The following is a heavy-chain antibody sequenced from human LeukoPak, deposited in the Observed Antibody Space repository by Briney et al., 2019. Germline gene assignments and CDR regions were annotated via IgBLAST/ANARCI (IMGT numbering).Heavy chain of an antibody. V-gene: IGHV4-30-2*01. CDR1: GGSISSGDYY. D-gene: IGHD6-13*01. CDR3: VRDPPIAASGVGY. CDR2: IYQSGST. J-gene: IGHJ4*02. Sequence: SETLSLTCTVSGGSISSGDYYWSWIRQPPGMGLEWIGYIYQSGSTYYNPSLKSRVTISRDRSKNQFSLNLSSVTAADTAVYYCVRDPPIAASGVGYWGQGTLVTVSS.